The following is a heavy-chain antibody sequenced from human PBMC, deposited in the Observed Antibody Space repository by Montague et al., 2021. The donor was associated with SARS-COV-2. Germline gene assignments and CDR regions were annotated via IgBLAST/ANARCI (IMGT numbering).Heavy chain of an antibody. Sequence: SETLSLTCTVSGGSISSSSYYWGWIRQPPGMGLEWIGSIYCSGSTYYNPSLKSRVTISVYTSKNQVSLKLSSVAAADTAEYYCARQGDQLLLEYWFDPWGQGTLVTVSS. CDR3: ARQGDQLLLEYWFDP. CDR1: GGSISSSSYY. V-gene: IGHV4-39*01. CDR2: IYCSGST. J-gene: IGHJ5*02. D-gene: IGHD2-2*01.